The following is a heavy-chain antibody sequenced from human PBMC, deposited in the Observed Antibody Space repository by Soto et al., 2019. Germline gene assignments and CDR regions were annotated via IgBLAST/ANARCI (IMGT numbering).Heavy chain of an antibody. V-gene: IGHV3-21*01. D-gene: IGHD2-15*01. CDR1: GFTFSSYA. Sequence: PGGSLRLSCAASGFTFSSYAMSWVRQAPGKGLEWVSSISSSSSYIYYADSAKGRFTISRDNAKNSLYLQMNSLRAEDTAVYYCARDSPARMDVWGQGTTVTVSS. CDR2: ISSSSSYI. J-gene: IGHJ6*02. CDR3: ARDSPARMDV.